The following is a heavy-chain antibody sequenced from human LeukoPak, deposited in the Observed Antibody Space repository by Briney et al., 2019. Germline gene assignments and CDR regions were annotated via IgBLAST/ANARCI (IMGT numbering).Heavy chain of an antibody. Sequence: SQTLSLTCTVSGGSISSGSYYWSWIRQPAGKGLEWIGRIYASGSTNYNPSLKSRVTISVDTSKNQFSLKLSSVTAADTAVYYCARAHSGSTLDYYYYYYMDVWGKGTTVTVSS. CDR1: GGSISSGSYY. V-gene: IGHV4-61*02. CDR2: IYASGST. J-gene: IGHJ6*03. D-gene: IGHD1-26*01. CDR3: ARAHSGSTLDYYYYYYMDV.